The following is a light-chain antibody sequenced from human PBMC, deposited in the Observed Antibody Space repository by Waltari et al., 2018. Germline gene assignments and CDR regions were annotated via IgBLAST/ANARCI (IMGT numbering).Light chain of an antibody. CDR1: TGAATSGYC. CDR3: VLHYGGAQSYYV. J-gene: IGLJ1*01. CDR2: STS. V-gene: IGLV7-43*01. Sequence: QTVVTQEPSLTVSPGETVPLTCASSTGAATSGYCPSWFQQKPGQAPRALIYSTSNKHSWTPARFSGSLLGGKAALTLSGVQPEDEAEYYCVLHYGGAQSYYVFGTGTKVTVL.